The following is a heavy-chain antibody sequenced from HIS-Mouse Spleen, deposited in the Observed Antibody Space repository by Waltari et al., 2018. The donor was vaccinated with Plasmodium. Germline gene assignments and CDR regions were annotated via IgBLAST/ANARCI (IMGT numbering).Heavy chain of an antibody. CDR1: GFTFCSYW. V-gene: IGHV3-7*01. CDR3: ASSWYWYFDL. Sequence: EVRLVESGGGLVQPGGARGLPCAPSGFTFCSYWMSWVRQAPGKGLEWVANIKQDGSEKYYVDSVKGRFTISRDNAKNSLYLQMNSLRAEDTAVYYCASSWYWYFDLWGRGTLVTVSS. CDR2: IKQDGSEK. D-gene: IGHD6-13*01. J-gene: IGHJ2*01.